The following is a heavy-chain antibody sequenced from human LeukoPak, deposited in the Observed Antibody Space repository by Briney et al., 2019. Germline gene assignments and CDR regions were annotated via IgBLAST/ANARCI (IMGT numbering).Heavy chain of an antibody. CDR3: ARYQTALNY. J-gene: IGHJ4*02. CDR1: GFSVSSDY. Sequence: GGSLRLSGAASGFSVSSDYMTWVRQAPGKGLEWVSVIYSGGSTYYADSVKGRFTISRDNSKNTLYLQMNNVRVEDTAVYFCARYQTALNYWGRGTLVSASS. V-gene: IGHV3-53*01. CDR2: IYSGGST. D-gene: IGHD2-2*01.